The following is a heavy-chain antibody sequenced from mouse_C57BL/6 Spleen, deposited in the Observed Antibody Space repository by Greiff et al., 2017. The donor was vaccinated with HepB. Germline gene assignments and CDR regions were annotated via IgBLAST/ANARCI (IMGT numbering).Heavy chain of an antibody. V-gene: IGHV1-81*01. D-gene: IGHD1-1*01. CDR3: ARGTTVVATDWYFDV. CDR1: GYTFTSYG. J-gene: IGHJ1*03. Sequence: VQLQQSGAELARPGASVKLSCKASGYTFTSYGISWVKQRTGQGLEWIGEIYPRSGNTYYNEKFKGKATLTADKSSSTAYMELRGLTSEDSAVYFWARGTTVVATDWYFDVWGTGTTVTVSS. CDR2: IYPRSGNT.